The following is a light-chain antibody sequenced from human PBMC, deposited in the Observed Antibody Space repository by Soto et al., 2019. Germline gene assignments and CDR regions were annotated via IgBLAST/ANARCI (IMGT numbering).Light chain of an antibody. Sequence: QSVLTQPPSVSAAPGQKVTISCSGSSSNIGNNYVSWYQQLPGTAPTLLISDNNKRPSGIPDRFSGSKSDTSATLGITGLQTGDEADYYCRTWDSSLSSWVFGGGTKLTVL. J-gene: IGLJ3*02. CDR1: SSNIGNNY. CDR2: DNN. V-gene: IGLV1-51*01. CDR3: RTWDSSLSSWV.